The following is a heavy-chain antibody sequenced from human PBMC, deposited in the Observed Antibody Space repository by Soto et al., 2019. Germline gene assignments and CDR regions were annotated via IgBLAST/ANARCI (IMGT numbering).Heavy chain of an antibody. CDR1: GFSLDNNRAG. Sequence: QITLTESGPTLVKPTQTLTLTCTFSGFSLDNNRAGVGWIRQPPGKALEWLALIYWDDDNRYSPSLKSRLTITKDTTKNQVVFTMTNMVPVYTATYSCAHSHPTYPDYGGQGTLVTVSS. J-gene: IGHJ4*02. CDR2: IYWDDDN. V-gene: IGHV2-5*02. CDR3: AHSHPTYPDY. D-gene: IGHD2-21*01.